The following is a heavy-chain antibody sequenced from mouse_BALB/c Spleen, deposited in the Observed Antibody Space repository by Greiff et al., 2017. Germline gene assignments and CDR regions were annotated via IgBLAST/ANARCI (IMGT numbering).Heavy chain of an antibody. V-gene: IGHV2-2*02. J-gene: IGHJ4*01. CDR3: ARKHGSYYAMDY. D-gene: IGHD1-2*01. CDR1: GFSLTSYG. Sequence: QVQLQQSGPGLVQPSQSLSITCTVSGFSLTSYGVHWVRQSPGKGLEWLGVIWSGGSTDYNAAFISRLSISKDNSKSQVFFKMNSLQANDTAIYYCARKHGSYYAMDYWGQGTSVTVSS. CDR2: IWSGGST.